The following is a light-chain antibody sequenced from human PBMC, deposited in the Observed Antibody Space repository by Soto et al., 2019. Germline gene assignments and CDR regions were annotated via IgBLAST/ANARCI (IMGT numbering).Light chain of an antibody. J-gene: IGKJ4*01. CDR3: QQRSDWPFLT. CDR2: DAS. V-gene: IGKV3-11*01. CDR1: QSVSSY. Sequence: EIVLTQSPATLSLSPGERATLSCRASQSVSSYLAWYQQKPGQAPRLLIYDASNRATGIPARFSGSGSGTAFSIPISSLEHEDFSVYYCQQRSDWPFLTFGGGTQVEIK.